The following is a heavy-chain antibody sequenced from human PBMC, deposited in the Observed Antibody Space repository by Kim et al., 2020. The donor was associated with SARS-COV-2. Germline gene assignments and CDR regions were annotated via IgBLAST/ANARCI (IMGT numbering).Heavy chain of an antibody. Sequence: SETLSLTCVVYANSFSGYYWNWIRQSPGKGLEWIGEINHRGSTNYNPSLKTRVTMSVDTSKNQFSLKLSSLTAADTAVYYCVRGYGHDAFDIWGHGTMVTVSS. V-gene: IGHV4-34*01. CDR2: INHRGST. CDR1: ANSFSGYY. J-gene: IGHJ3*02. CDR3: VRGYGHDAFDI. D-gene: IGHD4-17*01.